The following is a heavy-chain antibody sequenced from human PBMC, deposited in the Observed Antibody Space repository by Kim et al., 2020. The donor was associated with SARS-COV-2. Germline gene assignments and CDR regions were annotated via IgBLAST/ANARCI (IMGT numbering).Heavy chain of an antibody. Sequence: NYAQKFQGRVTITADESTSTAYMELSSLRSEDTAVYYCARSWFGELLYDYWGQGTLVTVSS. D-gene: IGHD3-10*01. CDR3: ARSWFGELLYDY. V-gene: IGHV1-69*01. J-gene: IGHJ4*02.